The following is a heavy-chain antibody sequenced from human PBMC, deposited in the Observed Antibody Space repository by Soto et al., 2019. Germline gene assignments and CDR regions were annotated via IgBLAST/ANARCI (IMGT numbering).Heavy chain of an antibody. J-gene: IGHJ3*02. V-gene: IGHV3-23*01. Sequence: EVQLLNSGGGLVQPGGSLRLSCAASGFTFSSYAMSWVRQAPGKGLEWVSVISGSGNTTYYADSVKGRFTISRDNSKNTLYLQMNSLKAEDTAVYYCGKDPPMEWEPRYDASDIWGQGTMVTVSS. CDR1: GFTFSSYA. CDR2: ISGSGNTT. D-gene: IGHD1-26*01. CDR3: GKDPPMEWEPRYDASDI.